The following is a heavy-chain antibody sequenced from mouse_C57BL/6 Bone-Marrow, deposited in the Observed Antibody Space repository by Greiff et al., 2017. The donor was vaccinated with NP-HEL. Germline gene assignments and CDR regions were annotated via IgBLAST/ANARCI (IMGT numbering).Heavy chain of an antibody. CDR3: ARRGSNSWFAY. V-gene: IGHV1-69*01. CDR1: GYTFTSYW. J-gene: IGHJ3*01. D-gene: IGHD2-5*01. CDR2: IDPSDSYT. Sequence: QVQLQQSGAELVMPGASVKLSCKASGYTFTSYWMHWVKQRPGQGLEWIGEIDPSDSYTNYNQKFKGKSTLTVDKSSSTAYMQLSSLTSEDSAVYYCARRGSNSWFAYWGQGTLVTVSA.